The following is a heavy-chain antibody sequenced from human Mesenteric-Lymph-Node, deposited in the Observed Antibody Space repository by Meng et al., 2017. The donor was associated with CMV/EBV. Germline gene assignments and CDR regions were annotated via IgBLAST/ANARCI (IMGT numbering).Heavy chain of an antibody. CDR3: ARRGYQLVSPYWYFDL. CDR1: GDSVSSGSYY. J-gene: IGHJ2*01. CDR2: IYYSGST. V-gene: IGHV4-61*01. Sequence: GSLRLSCTVSGDSVSSGSYYWSWVRQPPGKALEWIGYIYYSGSTHYNPSLKSRVTISIDTSKNQFSLHLRSVTATDTAVYYCARRGYQLVSPYWYFDLWGRGTLVTVS. D-gene: IGHD2-2*01.